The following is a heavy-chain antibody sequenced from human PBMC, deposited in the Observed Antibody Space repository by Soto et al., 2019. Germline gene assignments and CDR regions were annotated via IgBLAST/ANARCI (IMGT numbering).Heavy chain of an antibody. J-gene: IGHJ4*02. CDR2: IRDDGSSE. CDR3: TADLWRSSGPAHDY. Sequence: GGSLRLSCEASGFTFETTALSWVRQAPGKGLEWVTVIRDDGSSEYYADSVKGRFIVSRDNFKNTLYLQMDSLKSEDTAVYYCTADLWRSSGPAHDYWGQGTLVTVSS. CDR1: GFTFETTA. D-gene: IGHD3-22*01. V-gene: IGHV3-23*01.